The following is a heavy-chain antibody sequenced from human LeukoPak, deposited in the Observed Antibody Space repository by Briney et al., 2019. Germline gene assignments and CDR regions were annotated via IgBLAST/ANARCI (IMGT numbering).Heavy chain of an antibody. CDR2: IYGGGST. D-gene: IGHD4-11*01. CDR3: TREDHSNYNY. CDR1: GFTVSSNF. Sequence: GGSLRLSCAASGFTVSSNFMGWVRQAPGKGLEWVSVIYGGGSTYYADSVKGRFTISRDNSKNTLYLQMNSQRAEDTAVYYCTREDHSNYNYWGQGTLVTVSS. J-gene: IGHJ4*02. V-gene: IGHV3-53*01.